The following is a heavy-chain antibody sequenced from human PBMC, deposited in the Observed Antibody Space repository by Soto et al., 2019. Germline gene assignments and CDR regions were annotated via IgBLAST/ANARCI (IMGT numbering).Heavy chain of an antibody. J-gene: IGHJ6*02. CDR3: AKNGQPPYYYYGLDV. D-gene: IGHD2-8*01. Sequence: ASVKVSCKASGYTFTSYGISWVRQAPGQGLEWMGWISGYNGDTNYAQKFQGRVSMTIDTSTTTAYMELRSLTSDDTAVYYCAKNGQPPYYYYGLDVWGQGTKVTVS. CDR2: ISGYNGDT. V-gene: IGHV1-18*01. CDR1: GYTFTSYG.